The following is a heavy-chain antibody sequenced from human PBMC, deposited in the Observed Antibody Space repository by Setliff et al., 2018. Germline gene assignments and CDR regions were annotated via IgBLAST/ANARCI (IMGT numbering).Heavy chain of an antibody. CDR2: INHSGST. Sequence: PSETLSLTCTVSGGSISSSSYYWGWIRQPPGKGLEWIGEINHSGSTNYNPSLKSRVTISVDTSKNQFSLKLSSVTAADTAVYYCARGGPQTYYYDSSGYYLGLAFDIWGQGTMVTVSS. D-gene: IGHD3-22*01. CDR1: GGSISSSSYY. J-gene: IGHJ3*02. V-gene: IGHV4-39*07. CDR3: ARGGPQTYYYDSSGYYLGLAFDI.